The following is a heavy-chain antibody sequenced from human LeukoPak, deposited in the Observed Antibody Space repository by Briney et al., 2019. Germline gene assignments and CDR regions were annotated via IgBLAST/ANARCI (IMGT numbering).Heavy chain of an antibody. D-gene: IGHD1-7*01. V-gene: IGHV3-9*01. J-gene: IGHJ4*02. CDR1: GFTFDDYA. CDR2: ISWNSGSI. CDR3: TRGGTTLDY. Sequence: GGSLRLSCAASGFTFDDYAMHWVRQAPGKGLEWVSGISWNSGSIGYADSVKGRFTISRDNAKNSLYLQMNSLRAEDTAVYYCTRGGTTLDYWGQGTLVTVSS.